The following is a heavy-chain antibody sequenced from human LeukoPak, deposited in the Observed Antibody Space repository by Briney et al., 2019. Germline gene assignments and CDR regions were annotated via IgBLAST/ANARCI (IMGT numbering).Heavy chain of an antibody. J-gene: IGHJ4*02. CDR1: GDSITSTHW. Sequence: SETLSLTCAVSGDSITSTHWWSWVRQPPGKGLEWIGQIYKSGTTNYTPSLKSRVTMSVDKSKNQLSLKVTSVTAADTAVYYCAREYDGRGYFDYWGQGTLVTVSS. V-gene: IGHV4-4*02. D-gene: IGHD1-26*01. CDR3: AREYDGRGYFDY. CDR2: IYKSGTT.